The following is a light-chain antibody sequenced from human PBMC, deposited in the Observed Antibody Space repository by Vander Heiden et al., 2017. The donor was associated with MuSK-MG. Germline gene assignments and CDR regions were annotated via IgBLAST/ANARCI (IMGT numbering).Light chain of an antibody. CDR1: QSLLHSNGYNY. Sequence: DIVMTQSPLSLAVTPGEPASISCRSSQSLLHSNGYNYLDWYLQKPGQSPQLLIYLGSNRASGVPDRFSGSGSGTDFTLKISRVEAEDVGVYYCMQAQQTPPTFGHGTKVEI. CDR2: LGS. CDR3: MQAQQTPPT. V-gene: IGKV2-28*01. J-gene: IGKJ1*01.